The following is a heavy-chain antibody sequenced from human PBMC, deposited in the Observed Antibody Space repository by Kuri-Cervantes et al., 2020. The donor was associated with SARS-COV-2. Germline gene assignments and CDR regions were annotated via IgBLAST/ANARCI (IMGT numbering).Heavy chain of an antibody. Sequence: GESLKLSCAASGFTFSSYSMNWVRQAPGKGLEWVSSISSSSSYIYYADSVKGRFTISRDNAKNSLYLQMNSLRAEDTAVYYCARDRAYSSSWRRTNWFDPWGQGTLVTVSS. D-gene: IGHD6-13*01. CDR1: GFTFSSYS. CDR3: ARDRAYSSSWRRTNWFDP. V-gene: IGHV3-21*01. CDR2: ISSSSSYI. J-gene: IGHJ5*02.